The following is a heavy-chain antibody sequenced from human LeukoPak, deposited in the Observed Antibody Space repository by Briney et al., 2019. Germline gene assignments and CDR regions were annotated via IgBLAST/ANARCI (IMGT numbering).Heavy chain of an antibody. D-gene: IGHD6-6*01. J-gene: IGHJ5*02. CDR3: ARAMRYSTSYSWFDP. CDR2: IKLDGSDK. Sequence: PGGSLRLSCAVSGFTFSSYWMSWVRQAPGKGLGWVANIKLDGSDKYYVDSVKGRFTISRDNAKNSLYLQMNSLRAEDTAVYYCARAMRYSTSYSWFDPWGQGTLVTVSS. V-gene: IGHV3-7*01. CDR1: GFTFSSYW.